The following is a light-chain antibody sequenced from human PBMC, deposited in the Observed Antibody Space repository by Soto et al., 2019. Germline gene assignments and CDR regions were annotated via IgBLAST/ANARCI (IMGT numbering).Light chain of an antibody. V-gene: IGKV3-20*01. CDR2: SAS. CDR1: QSISGTY. J-gene: IGKJ1*01. CDR3: QHYGTSPST. Sequence: EIVLTPSPATLSLSPGERATLSCRASQSISGTYVAWYQQKPGQAPRLLIYSASTRATGIPDRFSGSGSGTDFTLTISRLEPEDFAVYYCQHYGTSPSTFGRGTKVDI.